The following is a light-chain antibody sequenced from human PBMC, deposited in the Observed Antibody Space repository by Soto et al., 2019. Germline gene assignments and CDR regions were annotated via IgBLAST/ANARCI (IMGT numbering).Light chain of an antibody. V-gene: IGKV1-5*01. CDR2: DAS. CDR3: QQYYRYPT. CDR1: QSISSW. J-gene: IGKJ1*01. Sequence: DIPMTKSPSTLSASVGDRVTITCRASQSISSWLAWNQQKAGKAPKLLIYDASSLESGVPSRFSGSGSGTEFTLTISSLQADDFATYYCQQYYRYPTFGQGTKVEIK.